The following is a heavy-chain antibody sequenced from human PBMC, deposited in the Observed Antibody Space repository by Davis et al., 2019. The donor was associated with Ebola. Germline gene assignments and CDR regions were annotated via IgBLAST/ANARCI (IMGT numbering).Heavy chain of an antibody. CDR1: GYTFTSYY. V-gene: IGHV1-46*01. CDR3: ARVFGAMYYYGMDV. CDR2: INPSGGST. J-gene: IGHJ6*02. D-gene: IGHD1-26*01. Sequence: ASVKVSCKASGYTFTSYYMHWVRQAPGQGLEWMGIINPSGGSTSYAQKFQGRVTMTRDTSTSTAYMELRSLRSDDTAVYYCARVFGAMYYYGMDVWGQGTTVTVSS.